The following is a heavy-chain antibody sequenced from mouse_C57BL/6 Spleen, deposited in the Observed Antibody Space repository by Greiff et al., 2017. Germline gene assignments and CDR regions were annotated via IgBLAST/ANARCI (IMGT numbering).Heavy chain of an antibody. Sequence: EVKLMESGGGLVQPGGSLKLSCAASGFTFSDYYMYWVRKTPEKRLEWVAYISNGGGSTYYPDTVKGRFTISRDNAKNTLYLQMSRLKSEDTAMYYCARHGGNDGDYFDYWGQGTTLTVSS. CDR2: ISNGGGST. CDR3: ARHGGNDGDYFDY. CDR1: GFTFSDYY. V-gene: IGHV5-12*01. D-gene: IGHD2-2*01. J-gene: IGHJ2*01.